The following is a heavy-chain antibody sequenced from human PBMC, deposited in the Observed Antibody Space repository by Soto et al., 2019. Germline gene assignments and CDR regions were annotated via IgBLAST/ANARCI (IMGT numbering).Heavy chain of an antibody. CDR2: ISYDGSNK. CDR1: GFTFSSYA. J-gene: IGHJ4*02. D-gene: IGHD3-3*01. Sequence: GGSLRLSCAASGFTFSSYAMHWVRQAPGKGLEWVAVISYDGSNKYYADSVKGRFTISRDNSKNTLYPQMNSLRAEDTAVYYCAREMGTIFGVVPSFYFDYWGQGTLVTVSS. V-gene: IGHV3-30-3*01. CDR3: AREMGTIFGVVPSFYFDY.